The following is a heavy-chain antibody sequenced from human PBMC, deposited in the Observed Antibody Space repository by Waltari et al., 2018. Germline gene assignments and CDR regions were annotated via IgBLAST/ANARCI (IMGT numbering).Heavy chain of an antibody. D-gene: IGHD1-26*01. CDR2: ICAYNGNT. CDR1: GYTFTSYG. Sequence: QVQLVQSGAEVKKPGASVKVSCKASGYTFTSYGLSWVRQAPGQGLEWMGWICAYNGNTTYARKPHGRFTTTTDPSSSTAYIELRCLRSDDTAVYYWARVAGAMGPSPVWGQGTLVTVSS. V-gene: IGHV1-18*01. J-gene: IGHJ4*02. CDR3: ARVAGAMGPSPV.